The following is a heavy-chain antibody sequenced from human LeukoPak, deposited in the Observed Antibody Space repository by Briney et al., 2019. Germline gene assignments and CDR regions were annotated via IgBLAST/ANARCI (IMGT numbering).Heavy chain of an antibody. J-gene: IGHJ3*02. CDR1: GFTFSSYA. D-gene: IGHD5-18*01. Sequence: GGSLRLSCAASGFTFSSYAMSWVRQAPGKGLEWVSAISGSGGSTYYADSVKGRFTISRDNSKNTLYLQMNSLRAEDTALYYCAKDKGDGYSYGYDACDIWGQGTMVTVSS. CDR3: AKDKGDGYSYGYDACDI. V-gene: IGHV3-23*01. CDR2: ISGSGGST.